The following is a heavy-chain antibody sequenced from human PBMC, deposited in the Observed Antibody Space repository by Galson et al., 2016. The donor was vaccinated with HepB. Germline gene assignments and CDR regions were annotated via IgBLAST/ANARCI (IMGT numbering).Heavy chain of an antibody. J-gene: IGHJ5*02. CDR3: VREDLEGALSFDL. V-gene: IGHV3-30-3*01. CDR2: IPKYGNPK. Sequence: SLRLSCAASGFIFKNYDMHWVRQAPGKGLEWVAIIPKYGNPKSYSDSMKGRFTISRDNSRDTLYRQMSSLRPDDVAMYLCVREDLEGALSFDLWGQGTLVTVSS. D-gene: IGHD1-26*01. CDR1: GFIFKNYD.